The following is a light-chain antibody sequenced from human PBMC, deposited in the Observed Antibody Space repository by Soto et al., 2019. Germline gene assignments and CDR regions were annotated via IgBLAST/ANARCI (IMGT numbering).Light chain of an antibody. CDR2: EVN. V-gene: IGLV2-14*01. Sequence: QSVLTQPASVSGSPGQSITISCTGTSSDVGGYNYVSWYQQHPGKAPKLMIYEVNNRPSGVSYRFSGSKSGNTASLTISGLQAEDEADYYCSSFTTTSTYVFGTGTKLTVL. CDR1: SSDVGGYNY. CDR3: SSFTTTSTYV. J-gene: IGLJ1*01.